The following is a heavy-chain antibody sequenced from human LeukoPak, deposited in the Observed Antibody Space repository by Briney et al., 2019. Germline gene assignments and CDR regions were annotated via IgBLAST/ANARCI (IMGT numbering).Heavy chain of an antibody. J-gene: IGHJ4*02. CDR1: VYTFTGYY. CDR3: ARVYTSVVDY. V-gene: IGHV1-2*02. CDR2: INPNSGGT. Sequence: ASVKVSFKASVYTFTGYYMHWVRQAPGQGLEWMGWINPNSGGTNYAQKFQGRATMTRDTSISTAYMELSRLRSDDTAVYYCARVYTSVVDYWGQGTLVTVSS. D-gene: IGHD2-2*02.